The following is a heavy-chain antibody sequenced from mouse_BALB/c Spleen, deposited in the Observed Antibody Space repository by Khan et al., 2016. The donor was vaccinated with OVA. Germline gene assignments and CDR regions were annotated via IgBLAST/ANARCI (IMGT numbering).Heavy chain of an antibody. CDR1: GFTFSDYG. V-gene: IGHV5-15*02. J-gene: IGHJ4*01. CDR2: ISSLAYSI. CDR3: SRSCAMDY. Sequence: EVQLVESGGGLVQPGGSRKLSCAASGFTFSDYGMAWVRQAPGKGPEWVAFISSLAYSIYYAETVTGRFTITRENAKNTLYLEMISQRSEDTAMYYCSRSCAMDYWGQGTSVTVSS.